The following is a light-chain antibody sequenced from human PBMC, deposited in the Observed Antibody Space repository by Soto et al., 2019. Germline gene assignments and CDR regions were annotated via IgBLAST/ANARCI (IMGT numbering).Light chain of an antibody. Sequence: QSVLTQPASVSGSPGQSITISCTGTTSDVGGYDYVSWYQHHPGKAPKLILYEVTHRPSGLSSRFSGSKSGNTASLTISGLQADDEAEYYCSSYSTTDTLFVFGSGTKVTVL. V-gene: IGLV2-14*01. CDR2: EVT. CDR3: SSYSTTDTLFV. CDR1: TSDVGGYDY. J-gene: IGLJ1*01.